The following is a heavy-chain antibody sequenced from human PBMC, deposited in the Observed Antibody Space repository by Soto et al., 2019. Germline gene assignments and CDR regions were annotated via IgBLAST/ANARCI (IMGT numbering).Heavy chain of an antibody. CDR3: ATPIAAAGIPYYYYYGMDV. Sequence: ASVKVSCKVSGYTLTELSMHWVRQAPGKGLEWMGGFDPEDGETIYAQKFQGRVTMTEDTSTDTAYMELSSLRSEDTAVYYCATPIAAAGIPYYYYYGMDVWGQGXTVTVYS. V-gene: IGHV1-24*01. CDR2: FDPEDGET. J-gene: IGHJ6*02. CDR1: GYTLTELS. D-gene: IGHD6-13*01.